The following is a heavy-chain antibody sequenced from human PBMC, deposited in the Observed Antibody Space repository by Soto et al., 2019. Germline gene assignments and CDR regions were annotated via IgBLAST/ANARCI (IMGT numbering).Heavy chain of an antibody. CDR3: ARSQGSSTSLEIYYYYYYGMDV. CDR1: GGTFGSYA. Sequence: QMQLVQSGAEVKKPGSSVKVSYKASGGTFGSYAVSWVRQAPGQGLEWMGGIIPIPGTANYAQKFQGRVTIAADESTSTAYMELSSLTSEDTAVYYCARSQGSSTSLEIYYYYYYGMDVWGQGTTVTVSS. J-gene: IGHJ6*02. V-gene: IGHV1-69*01. CDR2: IIPIPGTA. D-gene: IGHD2-2*01.